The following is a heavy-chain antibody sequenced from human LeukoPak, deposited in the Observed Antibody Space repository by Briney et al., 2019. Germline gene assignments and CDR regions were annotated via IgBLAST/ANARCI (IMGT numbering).Heavy chain of an antibody. Sequence: ASVKVSCKASGYTFTSYYMHWVRQAPGQGLEWMGIINPSGGSTSYAQKFQGRVTMTRDTSTSTVYMELRSLRSEDTAVYYCARRGGYGLGSYDFDYWGQGTLVTVSS. V-gene: IGHV1-46*01. D-gene: IGHD3-10*01. J-gene: IGHJ4*02. CDR3: ARRGGYGLGSYDFDY. CDR2: INPSGGST. CDR1: GYTFTSYY.